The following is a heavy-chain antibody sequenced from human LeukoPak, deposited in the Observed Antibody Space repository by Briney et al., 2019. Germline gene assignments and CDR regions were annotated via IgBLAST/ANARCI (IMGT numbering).Heavy chain of an antibody. CDR2: IYYSGST. CDR1: GGSISSSSYY. J-gene: IGHJ4*02. CDR3: ARVGTYPTGGGDSELAFDY. Sequence: PSETLSLTCTVSGGSISSSSYYWGWIRQPPGKGLEWIGSIYYSGSTYYNPSLKSRVTISVDTSKSQFSLKLSSVTAADTAVYYCARVGTYPTGGGDSELAFDYWGQGTLVTVSS. V-gene: IGHV4-39*07. D-gene: IGHD4-17*01.